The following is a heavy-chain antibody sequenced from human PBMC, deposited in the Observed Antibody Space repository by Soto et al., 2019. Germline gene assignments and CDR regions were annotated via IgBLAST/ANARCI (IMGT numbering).Heavy chain of an antibody. CDR2: IIPIFGTA. V-gene: IGHV1-69*01. J-gene: IGHJ6*02. CDR3: ARDSCFGELFVGYYYYGMDV. D-gene: IGHD3-10*01. CDR1: GGTFSSYA. Sequence: QVQLVQSGAEVKKPGSSVKVSCKASGGTFSSYAISWVRQAPGQGLEWMGGIIPIFGTANYAQKFQGRVTITADESTSTAYMELSSLRSEDTAVYYCARDSCFGELFVGYYYYGMDVWGQGTTVTVSS.